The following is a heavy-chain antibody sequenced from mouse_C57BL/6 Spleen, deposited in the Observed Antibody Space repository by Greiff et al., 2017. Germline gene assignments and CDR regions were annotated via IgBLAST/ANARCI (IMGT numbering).Heavy chain of an antibody. V-gene: IGHV1-76*01. D-gene: IGHD2-4*01. J-gene: IGHJ4*01. CDR3: ERDYNDYDHYAMDY. Sequence: LVESGAELVRPGASVKLSCKASGYTFTDYYINWVKQRPGQGLEWIARFYPGSGNPYYNEKFKGKATLTAEKSSSTAYMQLSSLTSEDSAVYVFERDYNDYDHYAMDYWGQGTSVTVSS. CDR2: FYPGSGNP. CDR1: GYTFTDYY.